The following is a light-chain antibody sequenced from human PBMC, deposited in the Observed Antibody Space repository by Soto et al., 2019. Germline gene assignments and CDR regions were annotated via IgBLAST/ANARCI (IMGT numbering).Light chain of an antibody. V-gene: IGKV1-33*01. CDR2: DAS. CDR3: QQYENLPT. J-gene: IGKJ5*01. Sequence: DIQMTQSPSSLSASVGDRVTITCQASQNINNYLNWYQQKPGRAPKLLIYDASNLEAGVPSRFSGSGSGTDFIFTISRLQPEDIATYYCQQYENLPTFGQGTRLEIK. CDR1: QNINNY.